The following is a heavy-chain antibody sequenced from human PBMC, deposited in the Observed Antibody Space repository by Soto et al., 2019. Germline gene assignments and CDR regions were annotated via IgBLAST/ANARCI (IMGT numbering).Heavy chain of an antibody. V-gene: IGHV1-69*14. CDR1: GGTFSTSA. J-gene: IGHJ6*02. CDR3: TRDKNRLQLGSNYYYILDV. Sequence: QVQLVQSGAEVKKPGSSVKVSCKASGGTFSTSAISWVRQAPGQGLEWVGGIMPVFPTPDYAQKFQVSVTITADKSKTTAYLELNSLRTDDTAVYYCTRDKNRLQLGSNYYYILDVWGQGTAITVSS. CDR2: IMPVFPTP. D-gene: IGHD1-1*01.